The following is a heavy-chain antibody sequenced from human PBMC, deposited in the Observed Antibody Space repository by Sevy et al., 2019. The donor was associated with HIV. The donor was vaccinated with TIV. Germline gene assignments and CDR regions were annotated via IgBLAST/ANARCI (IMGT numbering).Heavy chain of an antibody. CDR2: ISYDGSNK. D-gene: IGHD3-10*01. CDR3: AKEGGRDGSGSDYDY. V-gene: IGHV3-30*18. J-gene: IGHJ4*02. Sequence: GGSLRLSCAASGFTFSSYGMHWVRQAPGKGLEWVAVISYDGSNKYYADSVKGRFTISRDNSKNTQYLQRNSLRAEETAVYYWAKEGGRDGSGSDYDYWGQGTLVTVSS. CDR1: GFTFSSYG.